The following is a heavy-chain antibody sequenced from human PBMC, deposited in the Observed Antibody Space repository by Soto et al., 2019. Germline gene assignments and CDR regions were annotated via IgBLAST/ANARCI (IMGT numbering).Heavy chain of an antibody. Sequence: QLQLQESGPGLVKPSETLSLTCTVSGGSIISSSYYWGWIRQPPGKGLEWLGSFYYSGSTYYNPSLKSRVPISADTSKNQFSLKLSSVTAADTAMYYCARERSVQWVSSGRDFQYWGQGTLVIVSS. V-gene: IGHV4-39*02. J-gene: IGHJ1*01. D-gene: IGHD6-19*01. CDR2: FYYSGST. CDR3: ARERSVQWVSSGRDFQY. CDR1: GGSIISSSYY.